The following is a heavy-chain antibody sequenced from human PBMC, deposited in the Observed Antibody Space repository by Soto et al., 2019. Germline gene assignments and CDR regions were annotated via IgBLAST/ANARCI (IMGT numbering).Heavy chain of an antibody. D-gene: IGHD5-18*01. Sequence: EVQLVESGGGLVQPGGSLRLSCAASGFTVSSNYMCWVRQAPGKGLEWVSVIYSGGSAYYADSVNGRFTISRDNSKNTLYLQMNSLRAEDTAVYYCARHGYSYGGGYFDYWGQGTLVTVSS. CDR2: IYSGGSA. CDR1: GFTVSSNY. J-gene: IGHJ4*02. V-gene: IGHV3-66*04. CDR3: ARHGYSYGGGYFDY.